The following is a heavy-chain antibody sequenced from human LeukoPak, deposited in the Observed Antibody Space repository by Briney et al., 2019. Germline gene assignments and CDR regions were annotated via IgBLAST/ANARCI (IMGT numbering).Heavy chain of an antibody. V-gene: IGHV4-59*01. CDR2: IYYSGST. CDR1: GGSISSYY. D-gene: IGHD3-22*01. CDR3: ARGGYDSSGYYYEDYDY. J-gene: IGHJ4*02. Sequence: SETLSLTCTVSGGSISSYYWSWIRQPPGKGLEWIGYIYYSGSTNYNPSLKSRVTISVDTSKNQFSLKLSSVTAADTAVYYCARGGYDSSGYYYEDYDYWGQGTLVTVSS.